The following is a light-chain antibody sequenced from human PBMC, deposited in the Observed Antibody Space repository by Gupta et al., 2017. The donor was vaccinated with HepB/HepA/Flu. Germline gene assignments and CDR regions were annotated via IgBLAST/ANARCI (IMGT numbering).Light chain of an antibody. Sequence: EIVLTQSQATLSLSPGESATLSCRASQSVSSYLAWYQQKPGQAPRLLIYDASNRATGIPARFSGSGSGTDFTLTISSLEPEDFAVYYCQQRSNWPPALTFGGGTKVEIK. CDR1: QSVSSY. J-gene: IGKJ4*01. CDR3: QQRSNWPPALT. CDR2: DAS. V-gene: IGKV3-11*01.